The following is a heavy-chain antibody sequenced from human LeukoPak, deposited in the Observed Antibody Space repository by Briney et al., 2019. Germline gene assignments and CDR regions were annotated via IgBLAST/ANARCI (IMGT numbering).Heavy chain of an antibody. J-gene: IGHJ4*02. Sequence: SETLSLTCTVSGGSISSYYWSWIRQPPGKGLEWIGYIYYSGSTNYNPSLKSRVTISVDTSKNQFSLKLSSVTAADTAVYYCAMTVGDGYNLGFDYWGQGTLVTVSS. CDR3: AMTVGDGYNLGFDY. D-gene: IGHD5-24*01. V-gene: IGHV4-59*08. CDR1: GGSISSYY. CDR2: IYYSGST.